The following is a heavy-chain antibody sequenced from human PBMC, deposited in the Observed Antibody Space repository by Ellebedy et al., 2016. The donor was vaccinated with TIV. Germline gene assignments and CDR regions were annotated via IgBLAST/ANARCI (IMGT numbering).Heavy chain of an antibody. CDR3: ARWFGELLYVRWFDP. J-gene: IGHJ5*02. V-gene: IGHV4-39*01. Sequence: SETLSLTCTVSGDSISRSSYYWGWIRQPPGKGLEWIGSIYYTGSTDYNPSLKSRVAISADTSKNQFSLRRSSVTAADTAVYYCARWFGELLYVRWFDPWGQGTLVTVSS. CDR1: GDSISRSSYY. D-gene: IGHD3-10*01. CDR2: IYYTGST.